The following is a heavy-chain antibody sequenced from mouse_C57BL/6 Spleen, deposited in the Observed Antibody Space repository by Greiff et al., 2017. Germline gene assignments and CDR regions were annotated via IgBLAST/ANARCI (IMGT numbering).Heavy chain of an antibody. CDR3: ARLSNGDWYFDV. CDR2: ISGGGGNA. CDR1: GFTFSSYT. Sequence: EVMLVESGGGLVKPGGSLKLSCAASGFTFSSYTMSWVRQTPEKRLEWVATISGGGGNAYYPDSVKGRFTISSDNAKNTLYLQMSSLRSEDTALCYCARLSNGDWYFDVWGTGTTVTVSS. V-gene: IGHV5-9*01. J-gene: IGHJ1*03.